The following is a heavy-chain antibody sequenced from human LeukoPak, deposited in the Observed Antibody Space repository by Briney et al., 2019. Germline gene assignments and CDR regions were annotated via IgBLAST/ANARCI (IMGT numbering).Heavy chain of an antibody. V-gene: IGHV3-74*01. J-gene: IGHJ5*02. CDR2: INSDGSST. CDR1: GFTFSSYW. CDR3: ARDHCSSTSCYVNWFDP. Sequence: QSGGSLRLSCAASGFTFSSYWMHCVRHAPGKGLVWVSRINSDGSSTTYADSVKGRFTISRDNAKNTLYLQMNSLRAEDTAVYYCARDHCSSTSCYVNWFDPWAREPWSPSPQ. D-gene: IGHD2-2*01.